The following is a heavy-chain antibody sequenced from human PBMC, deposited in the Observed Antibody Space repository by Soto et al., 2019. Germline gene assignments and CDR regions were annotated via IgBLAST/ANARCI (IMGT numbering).Heavy chain of an antibody. J-gene: IGHJ4*02. D-gene: IGHD2-8*01. V-gene: IGHV4-31*03. CDR1: GGSISSGGYY. CDR3: ARGPVIEAMVYVPFDY. CDR2: IYYSGST. Sequence: SETLSLTCTVSGGSISSGGYYWSWIRQHPGKGLEWIGYIYYSGSTYYNPSLKSRVTISVDTSKNQFSLKLSSVTAADTAVYYCARGPVIEAMVYVPFDYWGQGTLVTVSS.